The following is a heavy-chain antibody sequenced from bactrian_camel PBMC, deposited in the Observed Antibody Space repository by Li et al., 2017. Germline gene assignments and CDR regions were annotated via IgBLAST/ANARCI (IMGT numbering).Heavy chain of an antibody. V-gene: IGHV3S1*01. D-gene: IGHD6*01. CDR3: TKDRGRAVPAGSFDY. CDR1: GYTDSTNI. J-gene: IGHJ6*01. Sequence: HVQLVESGGGSMQPGGSLRLSCAPSGYTDSTNIITWFRQAPGKGLEWVSLITSSGGTPLYADSVKSRFTISRDNAKNTLYLQLNSLKTEDTAMYYCTKDRGRAVPAGSFDYWAQGTQVTVS. CDR2: ITSSGGTP.